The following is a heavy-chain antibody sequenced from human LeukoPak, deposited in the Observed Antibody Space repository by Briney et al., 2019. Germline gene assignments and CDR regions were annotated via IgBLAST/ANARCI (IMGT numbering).Heavy chain of an antibody. V-gene: IGHV4-34*01. Sequence: SETLSLTCAVYGGSFSGYYWSWIRQPPGKGLEWIGETNHSGSTNYNPSLKSRVTISVDTSKNQFSLKLSSVTAADTAVYYCAREWILTSYDYWGQGTLVTVSS. J-gene: IGHJ4*02. CDR3: AREWILTSYDY. CDR1: GGSFSGYY. D-gene: IGHD3-9*01. CDR2: TNHSGST.